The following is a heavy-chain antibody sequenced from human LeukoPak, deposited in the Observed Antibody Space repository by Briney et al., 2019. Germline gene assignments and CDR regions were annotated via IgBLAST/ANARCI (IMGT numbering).Heavy chain of an antibody. CDR1: GFTFSSYD. J-gene: IGHJ4*02. D-gene: IGHD6-19*01. CDR2: IGTAGDT. CDR3: ARGAYSSGDHFDY. V-gene: IGHV3-13*01. Sequence: PGGSLRLSCAASGFTFSSYDMHWVRQATGKGREWVSAIGTAGDTYYPGSVKGRFTISRENAKNSLYLQMNSLRAGDTAVYYCARGAYSSGDHFDYWGQGTLVTVSS.